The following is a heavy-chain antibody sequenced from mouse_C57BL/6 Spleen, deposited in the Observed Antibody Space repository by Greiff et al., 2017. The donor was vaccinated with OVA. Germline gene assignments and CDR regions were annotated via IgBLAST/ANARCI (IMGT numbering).Heavy chain of an antibody. Sequence: EVKVEESGGGLVQPGGSMKLSCAASGFTFSDAWMDWVRQSPEQGLEWVAEIRNKANNHATYYAESVKGRFTISRDDSKSSVYLQLNSLRAEDTAIYYCTGYYPFAYWGQGTLVTVSA. CDR1: GFTFSDAW. J-gene: IGHJ3*01. D-gene: IGHD2-1*01. CDR2: IRNKANNHAT. CDR3: TGYYPFAY. V-gene: IGHV6-6*01.